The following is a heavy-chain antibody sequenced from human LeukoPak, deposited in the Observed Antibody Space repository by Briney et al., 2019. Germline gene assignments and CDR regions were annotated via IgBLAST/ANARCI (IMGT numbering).Heavy chain of an antibody. CDR3: ARMMTDFDGSGHDIQRGAFDI. CDR2: ISYDGRYQ. J-gene: IGHJ3*02. Sequence: GGSLRLSCAASGFVFTNYWMSWIRQAPGKGLEWVAVISYDGRYQFYADSVKGRFTVSRDNSKNTLFLQMNSLRAEDTAVYHCARMMTDFDGSGHDIQRGAFDIWGQGTMVTVS. CDR1: GFVFTNYW. V-gene: IGHV3-30*03. D-gene: IGHD3-22*01.